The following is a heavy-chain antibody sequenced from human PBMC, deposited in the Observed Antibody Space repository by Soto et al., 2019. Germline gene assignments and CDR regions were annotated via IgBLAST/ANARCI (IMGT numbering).Heavy chain of an antibody. J-gene: IGHJ5*02. CDR3: ARGTLREAAGWYNWFDP. D-gene: IGHD6-13*01. CDR1: GGSISSSNW. CDR2: IYHSGST. Sequence: SETLSLTCAVSGGSISSSNWWSWVRQPPGKGLEWIGEIYHSGSTNYNPSLKSRVTISVDKSKNQFSLKLSSVTAADTAVYYCARGTLREAAGWYNWFDPWGQGTLVTVSS. V-gene: IGHV4-4*02.